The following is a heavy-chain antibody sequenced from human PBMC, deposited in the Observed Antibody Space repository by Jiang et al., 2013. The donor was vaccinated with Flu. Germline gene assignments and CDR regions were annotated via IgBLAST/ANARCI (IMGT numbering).Heavy chain of an antibody. CDR2: ISGSGGDT. CDR3: AKSPSSIFYYYAMDV. CDR1: GFIFSNYA. V-gene: IGHV3-23*04. D-gene: IGHD2-21*01. J-gene: IGHJ6*02. Sequence: QLVESGGGLEQPGGSLRLSCAASGFIFSNYAISWVRQARGKGLEWVSGISGSGGDTYTADSVKGRFTVSRDNSKNMVYLQMTSLRTEDTAVYFCAKSPSSIFYYYAMDVWGQGTTVTVSS.